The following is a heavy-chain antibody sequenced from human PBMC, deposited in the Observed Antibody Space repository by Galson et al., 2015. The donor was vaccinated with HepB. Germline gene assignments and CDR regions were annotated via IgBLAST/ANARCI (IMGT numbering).Heavy chain of an antibody. J-gene: IGHJ4*02. V-gene: IGHV3-30*02. Sequence: SLRLSCAASGFTFTSSGMHWVRQAPGKGLEWVAFLRYDGSTDYYADSVEGRFTVSRDNSNNTLFLQMDSLRPEDTAVYYCAKDRGDYGDYFVFDSWGQGTLVTVSS. CDR1: GFTFTSSG. D-gene: IGHD4-17*01. CDR2: LRYDGSTD. CDR3: AKDRGDYGDYFVFDS.